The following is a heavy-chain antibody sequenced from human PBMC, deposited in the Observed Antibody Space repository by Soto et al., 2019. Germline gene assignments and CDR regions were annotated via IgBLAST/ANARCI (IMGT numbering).Heavy chain of an antibody. CDR1: GFTFSSYG. D-gene: IGHD6-13*01. V-gene: IGHV3-33*01. Sequence: PGGSLRLSCAASGFTFSSYGMHWARQAPGKGLEWVAVIWYDGSNKYYADSVKGRFTISRDNSKNTLYLQMNSLRAEDTAVYYCAREKIPAAGTVYGMDVWGQGTTVTVSS. J-gene: IGHJ6*02. CDR2: IWYDGSNK. CDR3: AREKIPAAGTVYGMDV.